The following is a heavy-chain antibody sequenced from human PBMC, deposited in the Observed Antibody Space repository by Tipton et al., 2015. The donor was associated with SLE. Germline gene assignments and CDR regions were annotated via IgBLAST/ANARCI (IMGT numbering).Heavy chain of an antibody. V-gene: IGHV3-74*01. Sequence: SLRLSCEGSGYTFNRYWMHWVRQAPGKGLEWVARVNTDGSGKDYAESVKGRFTISRDNAKNTLYLQLNSLRAEDPAVYYCARAHYDFRSYNLDFWGQGALVTVSS. CDR3: ARAHYDFRSYNLDF. J-gene: IGHJ4*02. CDR1: GYTFNRYW. D-gene: IGHD3-3*01. CDR2: VNTDGSGK.